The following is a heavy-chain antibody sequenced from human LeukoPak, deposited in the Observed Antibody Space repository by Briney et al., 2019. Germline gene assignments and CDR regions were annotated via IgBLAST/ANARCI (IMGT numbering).Heavy chain of an antibody. CDR2: ISYDGSNK. J-gene: IGHJ6*04. CDR3: AKGPPTSYYYYGMDV. V-gene: IGHV3-30*18. CDR1: GFTFSSYG. Sequence: PGRSLRLSCAASGFTFSSYGMHWVRQAPGKGLEWVAVISYDGSNKYYADSVKGRFTISRDNSKNTLYLQMNSLRAEYTAVYYCAKGPPTSYYYYGMDVWGKGTTVTVSS.